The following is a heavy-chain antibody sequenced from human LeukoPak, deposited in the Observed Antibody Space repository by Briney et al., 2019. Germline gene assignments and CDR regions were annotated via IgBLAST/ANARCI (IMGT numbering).Heavy chain of an antibody. Sequence: PGGSLRLSCAASGFTFSSYEMNWVRQAPGKGLEWVSYISSSGSTIYYADSVKGRFTISRDNAKNSLYLQMNSLRAEDTAVYYCASYCSGGSCPQDGLTMGYWGQGTLVTVSS. CDR1: GFTFSSYE. D-gene: IGHD2-15*01. CDR3: ASYCSGGSCPQDGLTMGY. CDR2: ISSSGSTI. V-gene: IGHV3-48*03. J-gene: IGHJ4*02.